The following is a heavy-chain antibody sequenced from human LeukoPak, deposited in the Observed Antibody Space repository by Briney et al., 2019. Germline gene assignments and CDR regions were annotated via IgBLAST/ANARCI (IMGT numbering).Heavy chain of an antibody. D-gene: IGHD3-9*01. CDR3: ARDQRSPRYSGTPNWFDP. V-gene: IGHV3-21*01. J-gene: IGHJ5*02. Sequence: PGGSLRFSCAASGFTFSSYSMNWVRQAPGKGLEWVSSISSSSSYIYYADSVKGRFTISRDNAKNSLYLQMNSLRAEDTAVYYCARDQRSPRYSGTPNWFDPWGQGTLVTVSS. CDR2: ISSSSSYI. CDR1: GFTFSSYS.